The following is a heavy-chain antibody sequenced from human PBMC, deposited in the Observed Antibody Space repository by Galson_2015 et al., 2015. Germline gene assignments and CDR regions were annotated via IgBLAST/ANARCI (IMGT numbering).Heavy chain of an antibody. CDR3: AKEVGSYPTYYFDY. D-gene: IGHD1-26*01. V-gene: IGHV3-23*01. CDR1: GFTFSSHA. CDR2: VSGSGSTT. J-gene: IGHJ4*02. Sequence: SLRLSCAASGFTFSSHAVNWVRQAPGKGLEWVSAVSGSGSTTYYADSVKGRFTISRDNSKNTLYLQMSNLRAEDTAVYYCAKEVGSYPTYYFDYWGQGTLVTVSS.